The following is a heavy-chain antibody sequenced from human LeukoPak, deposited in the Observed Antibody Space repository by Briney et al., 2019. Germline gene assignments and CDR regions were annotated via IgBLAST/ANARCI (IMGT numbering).Heavy chain of an antibody. CDR1: GGSISSYY. CDR2: IYYSGST. D-gene: IGHD6-6*01. J-gene: IGHJ4*02. Sequence: SETLSLTCTVSGGSISSYYWRWIRQPPGKGLEWMGYIYYSGSTNYNPSLKSRVTISVDKSKKQFSLKLSSLTAADTAAYYCARQYSSSSGVYYIDYWGQGTLVTVSS. V-gene: IGHV4-59*08. CDR3: ARQYSSSSGVYYIDY.